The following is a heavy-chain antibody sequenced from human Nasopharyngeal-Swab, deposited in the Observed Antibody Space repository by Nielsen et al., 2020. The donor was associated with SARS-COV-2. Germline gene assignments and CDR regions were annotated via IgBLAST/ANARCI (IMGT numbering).Heavy chain of an antibody. J-gene: IGHJ4*02. CDR2: ISSTGNTI. Sequence: GESLKISCAASGFTFSDYYMSWIRQAPGKGLEWLSYISSTGNTIYYADSVEGRFTISRDNAKNSLYLQMNSLRVEDTAVYFCARIAVSTDFDYWGQGTLVTVSP. D-gene: IGHD2-21*01. V-gene: IGHV3-11*01. CDR1: GFTFSDYY. CDR3: ARIAVSTDFDY.